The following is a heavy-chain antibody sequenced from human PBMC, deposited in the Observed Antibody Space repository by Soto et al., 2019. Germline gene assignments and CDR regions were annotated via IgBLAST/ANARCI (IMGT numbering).Heavy chain of an antibody. CDR3: AKSFNQWLANWFDP. CDR2: ISGSGGST. Sequence: GSLRLSCAASGFTFSSYAMSWVCQAPGKGLEWVSAISGSGGSTYYADSVKGRFTISRDNSKNTLYLQMNSLRAEDTAVYYCAKSFNQWLANWFDPWGQGTLVTVSS. V-gene: IGHV3-23*01. CDR1: GFTFSSYA. D-gene: IGHD6-19*01. J-gene: IGHJ5*02.